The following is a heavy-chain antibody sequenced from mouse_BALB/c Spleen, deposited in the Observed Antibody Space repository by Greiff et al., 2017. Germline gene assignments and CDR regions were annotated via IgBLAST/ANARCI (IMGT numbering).Heavy chain of an antibody. CDR2: ISYSGST. CDR1: GDSITSGY. D-gene: IGHD2-1*01. V-gene: IGHV3-8*02. CDR3: ARSPYGNYWYFDV. J-gene: IGHJ1*01. Sequence: DVQLQESGPSLVKPSQTLSLSCSVTGDSITSGYWNWIRKFPGNKLEYMGYISYSGSTYYNPSLKSRISITRDTSKNQYYLQLNSVTTEDTATYYCARSPYGNYWYFDVWGAGTTVTVSS.